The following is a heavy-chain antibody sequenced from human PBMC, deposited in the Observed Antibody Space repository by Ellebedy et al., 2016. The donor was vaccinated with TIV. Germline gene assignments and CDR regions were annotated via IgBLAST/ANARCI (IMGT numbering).Heavy chain of an antibody. V-gene: IGHV4-34*01. CDR1: GGSFSGYY. CDR3: ARGTPRSAYYDFWSGYNYGGAAFDY. J-gene: IGHJ4*02. Sequence: SETLSLXXAVYGGSFSGYYWSWIRQPPGKGLEWIGEINHSGSTNYNPSLKSRVTISVDTSKNQFSLKLSSVTAADTAVYYCARGTPRSAYYDFWSGYNYGGAAFDYWGQGTLVTVSS. D-gene: IGHD3-3*01. CDR2: INHSGST.